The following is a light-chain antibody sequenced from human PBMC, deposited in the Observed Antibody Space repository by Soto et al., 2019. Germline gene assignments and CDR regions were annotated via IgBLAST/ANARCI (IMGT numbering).Light chain of an antibody. CDR1: QSIRSN. J-gene: IGKJ1*01. CDR3: QQYGSSPWT. Sequence: DIVMTQSADALSVSTGEGATLSCMVSQSIRSNLAWYQQRPGPAPRLLIYGASSRATGMPDRFSGSGSGRECTLTISRIEPEEVVVYYCQQYGSSPWTLGPGTKVDIK. CDR2: GAS. V-gene: IGKV3-20*01.